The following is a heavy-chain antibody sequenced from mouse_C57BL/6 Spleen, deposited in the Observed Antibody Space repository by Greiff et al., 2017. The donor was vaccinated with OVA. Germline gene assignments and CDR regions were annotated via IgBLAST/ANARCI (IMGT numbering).Heavy chain of an antibody. CDR1: GYTFTSYW. Sequence: VQLQQPGAELVKPGASVKLSCKASGYTFTSYWMQWVKQRPGQGLEWIGEIDPSDSYTNYNQKFKGKATLTVDTSSSTAYMQLSSLTSEDAAVYYCARNGNSYYFDYWGQGTTLTVSS. V-gene: IGHV1-50*01. CDR3: ARNGNSYYFDY. CDR2: IDPSDSYT. J-gene: IGHJ2*01.